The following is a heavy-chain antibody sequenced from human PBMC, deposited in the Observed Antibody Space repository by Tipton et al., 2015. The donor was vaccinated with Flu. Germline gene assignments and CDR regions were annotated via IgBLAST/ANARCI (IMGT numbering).Heavy chain of an antibody. CDR1: GGSMNSGFYF. V-gene: IGHV4-31*02. CDR2: VYYTGTT. D-gene: IGHD1-1*01. Sequence: LRPSCTVAGGSMNSGFYFWTWIRQHPGKGLEWIGCVYYTGTTYYNPSLKSRITMSLDTSQTQVSLDLRSVNAADTAVYFCARDSTTTPRTFDSWGQGTLVTVSS. J-gene: IGHJ4*02. CDR3: ARDSTTTPRTFDS.